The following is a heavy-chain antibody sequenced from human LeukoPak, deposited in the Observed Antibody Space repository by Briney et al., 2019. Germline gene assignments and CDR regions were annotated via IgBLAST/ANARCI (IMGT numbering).Heavy chain of an antibody. D-gene: IGHD6-13*01. CDR2: INPNSGGT. CDR1: GYTFTGSY. Sequence: ASVKVSCEASGYTFTGSYMHWVPQAPGQGLEWMGQINPNSGGTNYAQKFQGRVTMTRDTSISTAYMELSRLRSDDTAVYYCARGNGVGSSWYDWFDPWGQGTLVTVSS. CDR3: ARGNGVGSSWYDWFDP. V-gene: IGHV1-2*06. J-gene: IGHJ5*02.